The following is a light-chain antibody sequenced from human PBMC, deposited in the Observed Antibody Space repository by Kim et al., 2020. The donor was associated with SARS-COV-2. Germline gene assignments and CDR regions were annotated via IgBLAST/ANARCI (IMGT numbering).Light chain of an antibody. CDR3: QVWDISSDHWV. J-gene: IGLJ2*01. V-gene: IGLV3-21*04. Sequence: SYELTQSPSVSVAPGETARLSCGGDKIARKNVHWFQQKPGQAPELVMFYDTDRPSGIPERFSGSNAENTATLTISRVEAGDEADYYCQVWDISSDHWVFGGGTRLTVL. CDR1: KIARKN. CDR2: YDT.